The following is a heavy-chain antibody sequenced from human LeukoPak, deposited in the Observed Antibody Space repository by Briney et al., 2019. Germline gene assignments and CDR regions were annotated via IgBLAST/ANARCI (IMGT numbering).Heavy chain of an antibody. J-gene: IGHJ3*02. V-gene: IGHV3-30*02. D-gene: IGHD3-3*01. CDR2: IRYDGSNK. Sequence: SGGSLRLSCAASGFTFSSYGMHWVRQAPGKGLEWVAFIRYDGSNKYYADSVKGRFTISRDDSKNTLYLQMNSLRAEDTAVYYCAKFASYRFLEWLTDAFDIWGQGTMVTVSS. CDR3: AKFASYRFLEWLTDAFDI. CDR1: GFTFSSYG.